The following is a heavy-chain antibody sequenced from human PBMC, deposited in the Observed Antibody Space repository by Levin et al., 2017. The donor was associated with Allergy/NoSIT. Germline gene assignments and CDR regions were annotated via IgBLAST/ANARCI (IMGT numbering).Heavy chain of an antibody. J-gene: IGHJ2*01. Sequence: GGSLRLSCAASGFTFGDYGISWVRQVPGKGLEWVSGVNWNGAKTGYADSVEERFTVSRDNAKNSVSLQMSTLRDEDTAVYYCVRVPSEDYSDLRSYYSTVWYFDLWGRGTLVSVSS. CDR3: VRVPSEDYSDLRSYYSTVWYFDL. V-gene: IGHV3-20*04. CDR1: GFTFGDYG. CDR2: VNWNGAKT. D-gene: IGHD3-10*01.